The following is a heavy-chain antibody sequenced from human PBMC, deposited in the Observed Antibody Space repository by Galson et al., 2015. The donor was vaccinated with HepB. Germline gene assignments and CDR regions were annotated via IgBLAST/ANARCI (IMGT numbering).Heavy chain of an antibody. Sequence: TLSLTCAGYGGSFSGYYWSWIRQPPGKGLEWIGEINHSGSTNYNPSLKSRVTISVVTSKNQFSLKLSSVTAADTAVYYCARGRLWLAPNWFDPWGQGTLVTVSS. D-gene: IGHD6-19*01. J-gene: IGHJ5*02. CDR1: GGSFSGYY. CDR2: INHSGST. CDR3: ARGRLWLAPNWFDP. V-gene: IGHV4-34*01.